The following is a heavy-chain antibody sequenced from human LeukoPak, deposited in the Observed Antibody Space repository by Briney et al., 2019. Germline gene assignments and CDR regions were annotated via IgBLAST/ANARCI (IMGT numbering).Heavy chain of an antibody. V-gene: IGHV3-30*04. CDR3: AGPPGYSSSWYSLFNLDY. CDR1: GFTFSSYA. Sequence: PGGSLRLSCAASGFTFSSYAMHWVRQAPGKGLEWVAVISYDGSNKYYADSVKGRFTISRDNSKNTLYLQMNSLRAEDTAVYYCAGPPGYSSSWYSLFNLDYWGQGTLVTVSS. CDR2: ISYDGSNK. D-gene: IGHD6-13*01. J-gene: IGHJ4*02.